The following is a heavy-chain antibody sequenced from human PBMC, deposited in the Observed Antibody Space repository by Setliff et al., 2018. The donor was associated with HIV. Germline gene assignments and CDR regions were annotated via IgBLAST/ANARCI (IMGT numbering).Heavy chain of an antibody. CDR1: GFSFSYYW. CDR3: ARDRVVGATLDPLDL. Sequence: PGGSLRLSCAASGFSFSYYWMHWVRQAPGKGLEWVARINSDGGDRTYHADSVRGRFTISRDNAKNSLYLQMNSLRAEDTAVYYCARDRVVGATLDPLDLWGQGTMVTVSS. V-gene: IGHV3-74*01. D-gene: IGHD1-26*01. CDR2: INSDGGDRT. J-gene: IGHJ3*01.